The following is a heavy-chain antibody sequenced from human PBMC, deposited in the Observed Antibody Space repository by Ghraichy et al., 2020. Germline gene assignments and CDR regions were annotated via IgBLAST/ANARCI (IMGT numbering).Heavy chain of an antibody. CDR3: ARDAPLIPFDS. CDR1: GFTFSTSA. D-gene: IGHD2-2*02. Sequence: GSLRLSCAASGFTFSTSAMAWVRQAPGRRLECVSLISGSGDTYYTDSVKGRFTISRDNSKNTVYLQTNSLRADDTAVYFCARDAPLIPFDSWGQGTLVTVSS. J-gene: IGHJ4*02. CDR2: ISGSGDT. V-gene: IGHV3-23*01.